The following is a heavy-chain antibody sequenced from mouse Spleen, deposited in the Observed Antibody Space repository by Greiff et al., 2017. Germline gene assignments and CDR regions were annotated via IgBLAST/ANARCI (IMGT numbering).Heavy chain of an antibody. CDR3: ANGNYLDY. J-gene: IGHJ2*01. V-gene: IGHV2-9*02. D-gene: IGHD2-1*01. Sequence: VQGVESGPGLVAPSQSLSITCTVSGFSLTSYGVHWVRQPPGKGLEWLGVIWAGGSTNYNSALMSRLSISKDNSKSQVFLKMNSLQTDDTAMYYCANGNYLDYWGQGTTLTVSS. CDR1: GFSLTSYG. CDR2: IWAGGST.